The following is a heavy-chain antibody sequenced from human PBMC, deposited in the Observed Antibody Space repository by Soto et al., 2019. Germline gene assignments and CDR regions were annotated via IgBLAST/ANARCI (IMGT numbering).Heavy chain of an antibody. CDR1: EFTFSRHG. D-gene: IGHD3-10*01. CDR3: ARERTFGDNKHNYMDV. J-gene: IGHJ6*03. V-gene: IGHV3-33*01. Sequence: QVQLVESGGGVVQPGRSLRLSCAASEFTFSRHGMHWVRQAPGKGLQWVRVIWSDGSNEVYADPVKGRFIISRDNSKNILYLQMNSLRAEDTAVYYCARERTFGDNKHNYMDVWGTGITVTVSS. CDR2: IWSDGSNE.